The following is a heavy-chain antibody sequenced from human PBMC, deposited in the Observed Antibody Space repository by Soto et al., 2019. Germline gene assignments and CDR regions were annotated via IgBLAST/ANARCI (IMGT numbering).Heavy chain of an antibody. Sequence: QVQLVESGGGVVQPGRSLRLSCAASGFSFTNYAIHWVRQAPGKGLEWVADIWYDGSNKYYADSVKGRFTISRDTSKNTVYLEMNSLRAEDTATYYCARDPQYNSGWYFDYWGQGTLVTVSS. J-gene: IGHJ4*02. V-gene: IGHV3-33*01. D-gene: IGHD6-19*01. CDR2: IWYDGSNK. CDR1: GFSFTNYA. CDR3: ARDPQYNSGWYFDY.